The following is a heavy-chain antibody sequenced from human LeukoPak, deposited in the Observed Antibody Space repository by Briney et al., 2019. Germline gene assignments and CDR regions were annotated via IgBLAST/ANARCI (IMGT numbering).Heavy chain of an antibody. J-gene: IGHJ4*02. Sequence: SVKLSCTASGGTFSSYAISWVRQAPGQGHEWMGRIIPIFGTANYAQKFRSRVTITTDESTSTAYMELSSLRSEDTAVYYCARLVGYCSSTSCLDFDYWGQGTLVTVSS. CDR2: IIPIFGTA. CDR3: ARLVGYCSSTSCLDFDY. CDR1: GGTFSSYA. D-gene: IGHD2-2*01. V-gene: IGHV1-69*05.